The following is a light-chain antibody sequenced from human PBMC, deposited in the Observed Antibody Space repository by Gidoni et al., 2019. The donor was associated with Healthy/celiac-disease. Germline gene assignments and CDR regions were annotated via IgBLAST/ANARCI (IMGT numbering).Light chain of an antibody. V-gene: IGKV1-5*01. CDR2: EAS. CDR1: QSISSW. CDR3: QQYNSYSGT. Sequence: DIQMIQSPSTLSASVGDRVTITCRASQSISSWLAWYQQKPGKAPKLLVYEASSLESGVPSRFSSSGSGTEFTITISSLQPDDFATYYCQQYNSYSGTFGQGTKVEIK. J-gene: IGKJ1*01.